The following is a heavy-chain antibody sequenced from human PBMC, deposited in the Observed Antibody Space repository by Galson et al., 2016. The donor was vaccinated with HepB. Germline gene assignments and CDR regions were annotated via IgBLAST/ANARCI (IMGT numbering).Heavy chain of an antibody. Sequence: SLRLSCAASGFTFSSYYMHWVRQAPGKGLVWVSRINSGDSIYYADSVKGRFTVSRDNAKNSLYLQMNSLRVDDTAVYYCARLYGDVTLFDYWGQGTLVTVSS. D-gene: IGHD4-17*01. CDR1: GFTFSSYY. V-gene: IGHV3-69-1*01. J-gene: IGHJ4*02. CDR2: INSGDSI. CDR3: ARLYGDVTLFDY.